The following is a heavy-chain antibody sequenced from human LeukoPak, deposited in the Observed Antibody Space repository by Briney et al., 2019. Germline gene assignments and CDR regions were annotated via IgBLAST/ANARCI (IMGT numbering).Heavy chain of an antibody. CDR3: ARSLISTVATDY. Sequence: SVKVSCKASGYIFTSYDINWVRQAPGQGLEWMGWMNPNSGNTGYAQKFQGRVTMTRNTSITTAYMELSSLRSEDTAIYYCARSLISTVATDYWGQGTLVTVSS. D-gene: IGHD2-2*01. CDR2: MNPNSGNT. CDR1: GYIFTSYD. V-gene: IGHV1-8*01. J-gene: IGHJ4*02.